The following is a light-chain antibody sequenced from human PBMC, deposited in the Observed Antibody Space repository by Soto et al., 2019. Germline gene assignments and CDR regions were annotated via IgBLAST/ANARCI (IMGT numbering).Light chain of an antibody. Sequence: LTQSASVSGSPGQSITLSCTGTSSDVGGYNYVSWYQQHPGKAPKLMIYEVSNRPSGVSNRFSGSKSGNTASLTISGLQAEDEADYYCTSYTSRSTWVFGGGTKVTVL. CDR1: SSDVGGYNY. V-gene: IGLV2-14*01. CDR2: EVS. CDR3: TSYTSRSTWV. J-gene: IGLJ3*02.